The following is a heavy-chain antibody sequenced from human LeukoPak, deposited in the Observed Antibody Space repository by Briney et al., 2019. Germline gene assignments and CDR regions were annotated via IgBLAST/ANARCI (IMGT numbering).Heavy chain of an antibody. J-gene: IGHJ4*02. Sequence: GRSLRLSCAASGFTFSSYAMHWVRQAPGKGLEWVAVISYDGSNKYYADSVKGRFTISRDNSKNTLYLQMNSLRAEDTAVYYCARAMPIAGATYLDYWGQGTLVTVSS. D-gene: IGHD1-26*01. CDR2: ISYDGSNK. CDR3: ARAMPIAGATYLDY. CDR1: GFTFSSYA. V-gene: IGHV3-30-3*01.